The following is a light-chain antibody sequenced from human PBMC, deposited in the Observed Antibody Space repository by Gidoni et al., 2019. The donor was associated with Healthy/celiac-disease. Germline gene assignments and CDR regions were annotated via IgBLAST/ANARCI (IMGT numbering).Light chain of an antibody. J-gene: IGKJ4*01. Sequence: DIQMTQSPSSLSASVGDRVTITCRASQSISSYLNWYQQKPGIAHKLLIYAASSLQSGVPSSFRCSGSGTDFTLTISSLQPEDFATYYCQQSYSTPLTFGGGTKVEIK. CDR3: QQSYSTPLT. CDR1: QSISSY. CDR2: AAS. V-gene: IGKV1-39*01.